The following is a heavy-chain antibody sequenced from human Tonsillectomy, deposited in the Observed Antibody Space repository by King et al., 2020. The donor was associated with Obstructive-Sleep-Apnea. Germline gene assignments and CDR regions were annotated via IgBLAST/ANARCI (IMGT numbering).Heavy chain of an antibody. CDR1: GFTFRNYA. V-gene: IGHV3-30*04. J-gene: IGHJ6*02. CDR2: ISYDGSNK. CDR3: ARAEDYYGSGSKYFYGMDV. D-gene: IGHD3-10*01. Sequence: VQLVESGGGVVQPGRSLRLSCAASGFTFRNYAIHWVRQAPGRGLEWVAVISYDGSNKYYADFVRGRFTISRDNSKNTLYLQMNSLRAEDTALYYCARAEDYYGSGSKYFYGMDVWGQGTTVTVSS.